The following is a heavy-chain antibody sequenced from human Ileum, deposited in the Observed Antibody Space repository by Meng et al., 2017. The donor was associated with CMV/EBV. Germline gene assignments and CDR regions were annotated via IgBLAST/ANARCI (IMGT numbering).Heavy chain of an antibody. Sequence: QGQLQEAGPGLVNTSETLSLTCYVSGGSISKYYWSWIRQPAGKGLEWIAHIYTSGTTNYNPSLKSRVTMSVDTSRNQFSLKLTSVTAADTAVYYCARNYGSGNWNFFHYWGQGTLVTVSS. D-gene: IGHD3-10*01. J-gene: IGHJ4*02. CDR2: IYTSGTT. CDR1: GGSISKYY. CDR3: ARNYGSGNWNFFHY. V-gene: IGHV4-4*07.